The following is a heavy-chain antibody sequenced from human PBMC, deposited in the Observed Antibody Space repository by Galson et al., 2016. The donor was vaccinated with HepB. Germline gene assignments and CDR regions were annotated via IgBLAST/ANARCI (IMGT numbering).Heavy chain of an antibody. J-gene: IGHJ4*02. V-gene: IGHV3-23*05. Sequence: SLRLSCAASGFTFDIHAMTWVRQTPGKGLEWVSTISKSGNNNYYSESLKSRFTVSRDNSENMVFLQLDSLTAEDTAVYYCARSPPRVTSYFDYWGQGALVAVSS. CDR2: ISKSGNNN. CDR1: GFTFDIHA. CDR3: ARSPPRVTSYFDY.